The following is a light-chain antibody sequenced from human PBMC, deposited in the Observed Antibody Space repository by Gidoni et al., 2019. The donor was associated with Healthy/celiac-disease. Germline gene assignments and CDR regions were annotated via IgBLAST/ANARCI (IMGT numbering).Light chain of an antibody. CDR1: QSVSSN. CDR3: QQYNNWRPWT. CDR2: GAS. V-gene: IGKV3-15*01. J-gene: IGKJ1*01. Sequence: IVIPQSPATLSVSPGARATLSCRASQSVSSNLAWYQQKTGQAPRLLIYGASTRATGIPARFSGSGSGTEVTITISSMQYEDFAVYYCQQYNNWRPWTFGQGTKVEIK.